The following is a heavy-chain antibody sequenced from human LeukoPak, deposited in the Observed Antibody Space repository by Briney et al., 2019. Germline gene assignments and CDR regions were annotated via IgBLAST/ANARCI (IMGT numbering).Heavy chain of an antibody. CDR3: AKKSRESSVVYARREYFQH. V-gene: IGHV3-23*01. J-gene: IGHJ1*01. Sequence: GGSLRLSCAASGFTFSSYAMSWVRQAPGKGLEWVSAISGSGGSTYYADSVKGRFTISRDNSKNTLYLQMNSLRAEDTAVYYCAKKSRESSVVYARREYFQHWGQGTLVTVSS. CDR2: ISGSGGST. D-gene: IGHD2-8*02. CDR1: GFTFSSYA.